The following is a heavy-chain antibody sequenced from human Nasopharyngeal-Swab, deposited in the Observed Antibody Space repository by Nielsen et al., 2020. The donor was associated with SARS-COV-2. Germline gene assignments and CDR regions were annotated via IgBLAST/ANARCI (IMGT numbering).Heavy chain of an antibody. CDR3: ARGPYYYDSSGYRAYYYYMDV. D-gene: IGHD3-22*01. J-gene: IGHJ6*03. V-gene: IGHV1-8*01. CDR2: MNPNSGNT. Sequence: WVRQAPVQGLVWMGWMNPNSGNTGYAQKFQGRVTMTRNTSISTAYMELSSLRSEDTAVYYCARGPYYYDSSGYRAYYYYMDVWGKGTTVTVSS.